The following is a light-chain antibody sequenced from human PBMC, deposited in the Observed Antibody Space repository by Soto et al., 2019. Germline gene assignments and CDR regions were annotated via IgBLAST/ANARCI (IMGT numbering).Light chain of an antibody. CDR2: GAS. J-gene: IGKJ1*01. Sequence: EIVLTQSPGTLSWSPGERATLSCRASQSVSSNYLAWYQRKPGQAPRLLIYGASNRATGIPNRFSGSGSGTDFTLTITRLEPEDFVVYYCQQYGSSPPTFGQGTKVEI. CDR1: QSVSSNY. CDR3: QQYGSSPPT. V-gene: IGKV3-20*01.